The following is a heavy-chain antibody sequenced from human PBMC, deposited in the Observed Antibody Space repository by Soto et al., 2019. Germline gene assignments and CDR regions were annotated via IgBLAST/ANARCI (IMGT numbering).Heavy chain of an antibody. D-gene: IGHD2-15*01. CDR3: ARHPTLTGVVAATWDYGMDV. CDR2: IYPGDSDT. V-gene: IGHV5-51*01. Sequence: PGESLKISCKGSGYSFTSYWIGWVRQMPGKGLEWMGIIYPGDSDTRYSPSFQGQVTISADKSISTAYLQWSSLKASDTAMYYCARHPTLTGVVAATWDYGMDVWGQGTTVTVSS. CDR1: GYSFTSYW. J-gene: IGHJ6*02.